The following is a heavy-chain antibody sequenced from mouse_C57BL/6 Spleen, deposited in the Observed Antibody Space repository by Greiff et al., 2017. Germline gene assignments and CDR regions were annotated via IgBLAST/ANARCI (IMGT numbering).Heavy chain of an antibody. CDR3: ARSLFPDAMDY. D-gene: IGHD1-2*01. V-gene: IGHV1-82*01. CDR2: IYPGDGDT. J-gene: IGHJ4*01. CDR1: GYAFSSSW. Sequence: QVQLQQSGPELVKPGASVKISCKASGYAFSSSWMNWVKQRPGKGLEWIGRIYPGDGDTNYNGKFKGTATLTADKSSSTAYMQLSSLTSEDSAVYFCARSLFPDAMDYWGQGTSVTVSS.